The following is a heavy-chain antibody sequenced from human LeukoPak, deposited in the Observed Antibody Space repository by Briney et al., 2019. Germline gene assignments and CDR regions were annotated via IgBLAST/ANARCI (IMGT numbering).Heavy chain of an antibody. Sequence: ASVKLSCKASGYTFTGYYMHWVRQAPGQGLEWMGWMNPNSGGTNYAQKFQGRVNMTRDKTISTAYMELSRLRSDDTAVDYRARPGIIHWHYFAYWGQGTLVTVSS. CDR3: ARPGIIHWHYFAY. CDR1: GYTFTGYY. D-gene: IGHD3-3*01. CDR2: MNPNSGGT. V-gene: IGHV1-2*02. J-gene: IGHJ4*02.